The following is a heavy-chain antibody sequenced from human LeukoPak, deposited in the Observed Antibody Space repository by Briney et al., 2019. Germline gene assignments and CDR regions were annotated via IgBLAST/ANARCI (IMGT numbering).Heavy chain of an antibody. CDR2: INHSVST. CDR3: ASRYPDIAAAGTRYFQH. D-gene: IGHD6-13*01. J-gene: IGHJ1*01. Sequence: SETLSLTCAVYGGSFSGYYWSWIRQPPGKGLEWIGEINHSVSTNYNPSLKSRVTISVDTSKNQFSLKLSSVTAADTAVYYCASRYPDIAAAGTRYFQHWGQGTLVTVSS. CDR1: GGSFSGYY. V-gene: IGHV4-34*01.